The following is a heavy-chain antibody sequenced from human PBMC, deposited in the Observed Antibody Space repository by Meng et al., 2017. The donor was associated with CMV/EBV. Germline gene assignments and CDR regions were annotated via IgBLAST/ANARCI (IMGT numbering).Heavy chain of an antibody. CDR1: GFTFRSYA. D-gene: IGHD2-2*01. V-gene: IGHV3-23*01. Sequence: GGSLRLSCAASGFTFRSYAMTWVRQAPGKGLEWVSAISGSGSSTYYADSVKGRFTISRDNAKNSLYLQMNSLRAEDTAVYYCAINAYVVVPAATDYFDYWGQGTLVTVSS. CDR2: ISGSGSST. J-gene: IGHJ4*02. CDR3: AINAYVVVPAATDYFDY.